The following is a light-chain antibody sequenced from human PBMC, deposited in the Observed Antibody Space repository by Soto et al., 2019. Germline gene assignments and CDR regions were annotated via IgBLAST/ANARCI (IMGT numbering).Light chain of an antibody. CDR2: AAS. V-gene: IGKV1-6*01. J-gene: IGKJ4*01. CDR3: LQNNNYPLT. Sequence: AIQMTQSPSSLSASVGDRVTVTWRASQDIRSDVGWYQQKPGQAPKVLMYAASRLHSGVPSRFSGSGSGTDFVLTISSLQPVDVATYYCLQNNNYPLTFGGGTKV. CDR1: QDIRSD.